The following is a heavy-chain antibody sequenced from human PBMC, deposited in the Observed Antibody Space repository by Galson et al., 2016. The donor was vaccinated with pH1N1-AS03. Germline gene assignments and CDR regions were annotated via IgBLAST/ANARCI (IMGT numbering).Heavy chain of an antibody. V-gene: IGHV2-5*01. CDR1: GFSLTTMREG. J-gene: IGHJ3*01. CDR3: AHSCVAVEASGAFDV. D-gene: IGHD6-19*01. Sequence: PALVKPTQTLTLTCTVTGFSLTTMREGVGWIRQPPGKALEWLALIYWNEDKRFSQSLKNRLTITKDTSKNEVVLTMTNMDPADTGTYYCAHSCVAVEASGAFDVWGQGTTVTVSS. CDR2: IYWNEDK.